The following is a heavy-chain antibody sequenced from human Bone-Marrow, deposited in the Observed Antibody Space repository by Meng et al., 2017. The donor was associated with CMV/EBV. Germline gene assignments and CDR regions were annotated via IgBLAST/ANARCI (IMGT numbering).Heavy chain of an antibody. V-gene: IGHV3-21*01. CDR1: GFTFSSYS. CDR3: AREGYCSSTGCYKEYYYGMDV. CDR2: ISSSSSYI. J-gene: IGHJ6*02. Sequence: GESLKISCAASGFTFSSYSMYWVRQAPGKGLEWDSSISSSSSYIYSADSVKGRFTISRDNAKNSLYLQMNSLRAEDTAVYYCAREGYCSSTGCYKEYYYGMDVWGQGTTVTVSS. D-gene: IGHD2-2*02.